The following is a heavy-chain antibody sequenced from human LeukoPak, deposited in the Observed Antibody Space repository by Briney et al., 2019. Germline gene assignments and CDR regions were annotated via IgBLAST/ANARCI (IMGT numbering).Heavy chain of an antibody. V-gene: IGHV3-48*01. CDR3: ARDNGFAPFDY. CDR2: ISSSSSTI. J-gene: IGHJ4*02. D-gene: IGHD6-25*01. CDR1: GFTFSSYS. Sequence: GGSLRLSCAASGFTFSSYSMNWVRQAPGKGLEWVSYISSSSSTIYYADSVKGRFTISRDNAKNSLYLQMNSLRAEDTAVYYCARDNGFAPFDYWGQGTLVTVSS.